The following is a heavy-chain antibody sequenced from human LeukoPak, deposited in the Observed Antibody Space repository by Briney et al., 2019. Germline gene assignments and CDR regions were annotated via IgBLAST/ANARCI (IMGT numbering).Heavy chain of an antibody. J-gene: IGHJ4*02. V-gene: IGHV3-21*05. CDR1: GFTFSFYS. CDR3: ARDIGGSYSAIDY. Sequence: PGGSLRLSCAGSGFTFSFYSLNWVRQAPGRGLEWVSFISGSGSDILYADSVKGRFTISRDNAKNSVSLQMDSLRGDDTAVYYCARDIGGSYSAIDYWGQGTLVTVSS. CDR2: ISGSGSDI. D-gene: IGHD1-26*01.